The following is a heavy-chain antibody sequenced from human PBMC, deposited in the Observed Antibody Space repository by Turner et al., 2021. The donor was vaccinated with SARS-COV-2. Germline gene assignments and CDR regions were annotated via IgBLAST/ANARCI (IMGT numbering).Heavy chain of an antibody. CDR3: GPSPITMVRGVIAFGWFDP. V-gene: IGHV4-39*01. Sequence: QLQLQESGPGLAKASETLSLNCTVSRGSISSCSYYWGWIRPPPGQGLEWIGSIYYSGSTYYNPALKSRVAITVDTSKNQFSLKLSSVAAADTAGYYCGPSPITMVRGVIAFGWFDPWGQGTLVTVSS. D-gene: IGHD3-10*01. CDR2: IYYSGST. CDR1: RGSISSCSYY. J-gene: IGHJ5*02.